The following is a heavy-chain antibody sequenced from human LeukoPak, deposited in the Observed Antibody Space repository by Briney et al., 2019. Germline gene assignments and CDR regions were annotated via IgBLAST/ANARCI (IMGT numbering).Heavy chain of an antibody. J-gene: IGHJ4*02. CDR1: GFIFSNYE. Sequence: GGSLRLSCAASGFIFSNYEMNWVRQTPGKGLEWVSYISDHGKSRNYGDSVKGRFAISRDNAKNSLYLQMNSLRAEDTAVYYCARDFGWLSGFDNWGQGTLVTVSS. CDR2: ISDHGKSR. D-gene: IGHD3-9*01. V-gene: IGHV3-48*03. CDR3: ARDFGWLSGFDN.